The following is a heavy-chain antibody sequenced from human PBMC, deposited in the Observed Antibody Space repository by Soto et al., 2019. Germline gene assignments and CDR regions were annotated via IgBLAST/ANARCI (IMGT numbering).Heavy chain of an antibody. Sequence: QVQLVQSGAEVKKPGSSVKVSCKASGGTFSSYATSWVRQAPGQGLEWMGRIIPMFGTVNYAQKFQGRGTITADESTRTAYMELSSLTSEDTAVYYCARTRVQVAANTYYYYGMDAWGQGTTVTVSS. D-gene: IGHD5-12*01. J-gene: IGHJ6*02. CDR1: GGTFSSYA. V-gene: IGHV1-69*12. CDR2: IIPMFGTV. CDR3: ARTRVQVAANTYYYYGMDA.